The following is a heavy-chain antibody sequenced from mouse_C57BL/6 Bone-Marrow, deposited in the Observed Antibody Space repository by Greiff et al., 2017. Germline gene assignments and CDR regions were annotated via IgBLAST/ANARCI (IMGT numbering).Heavy chain of an antibody. CDR2: IRVKSDNYAT. CDR1: GFTFSNYW. CDR3: TDYYGSSNWYFDV. Sequence: DVKLQESGGGLVQPGGSMKLSCVASGFTFSNYWMNWVRPSPEKGLEWVAQIRVKSDNYATHYAESVKGRFTISRDDSNSSVYLQMNNLRAEDTGIYYCTDYYGSSNWYFDVWGTGTTVTVSS. D-gene: IGHD1-1*01. J-gene: IGHJ1*03. V-gene: IGHV6-3*01.